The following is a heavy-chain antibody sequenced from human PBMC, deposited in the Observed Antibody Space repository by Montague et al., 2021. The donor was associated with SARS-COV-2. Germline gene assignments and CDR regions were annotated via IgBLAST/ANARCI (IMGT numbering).Heavy chain of an antibody. D-gene: IGHD3-9*01. J-gene: IGHJ4*02. CDR2: IXXXDNN. CDR1: GFSLSTSGMC. CDR3: ARSLYDILTGYYLPFDY. V-gene: IGHV2-70*20. Sequence: VKPTQTLTLTCTFSGFSLSTSGMCVSWVRQPPGKALEWLALIXXXDNNFYSTSLKTRLTISKDTSKNQVVLTMTNVDPVDTATYYCARSLYDILTGYYLPFDYWGQGTLVTVSS.